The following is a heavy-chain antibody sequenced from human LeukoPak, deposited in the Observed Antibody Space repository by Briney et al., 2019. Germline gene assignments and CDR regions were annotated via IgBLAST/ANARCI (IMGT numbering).Heavy chain of an antibody. CDR2: INPNSGGT. V-gene: IGHV1-2*02. J-gene: IGHJ4*02. D-gene: IGHD3-22*01. CDR1: GYTFTSYD. Sequence: GASVKVSCKASGYTFTSYDINWVRQAPGQGLEWMGWINPNSGGTNYAQKFQGRVTMTRDTSISTAYMELSRLRSDDTAVYYCARVWSSGNWGQGTLVTVSS. CDR3: ARVWSSGN.